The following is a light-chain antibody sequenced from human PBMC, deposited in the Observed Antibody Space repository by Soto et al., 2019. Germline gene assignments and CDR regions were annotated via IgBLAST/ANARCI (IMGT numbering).Light chain of an antibody. J-gene: IGLJ1*01. CDR2: QDN. CDR3: QAWDSSTFV. CDR1: KLGDKY. V-gene: IGLV3-1*01. Sequence: SYELTQPTSVSVSPGQTASITCSGDKLGDKYACWYKQKPGQSPVLVIYQDNKRPSGIPERFSGSNSGNTATLTISGTQAMDEADYYCQAWDSSTFVFGTGTKVTVL.